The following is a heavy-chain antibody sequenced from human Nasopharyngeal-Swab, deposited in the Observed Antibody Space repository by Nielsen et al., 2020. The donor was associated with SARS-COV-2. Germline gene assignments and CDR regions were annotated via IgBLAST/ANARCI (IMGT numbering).Heavy chain of an antibody. CDR1: GFTFSSYG. J-gene: IGHJ6*02. D-gene: IGHD3-9*01. V-gene: IGHV3-30*18. Sequence: GGSLRLSCAASGFTFSSYGMHWVRQAPGKGLEWVAVISYDGSNKYYADSVKGRFTISRDNSKNTLYLQMNSLRAEDTAVYYCAKGQRYRITYHDILTGYYDYYYGMDVWGQGTTVTVSS. CDR3: AKGQRYRITYHDILTGYYDYYYGMDV. CDR2: ISYDGSNK.